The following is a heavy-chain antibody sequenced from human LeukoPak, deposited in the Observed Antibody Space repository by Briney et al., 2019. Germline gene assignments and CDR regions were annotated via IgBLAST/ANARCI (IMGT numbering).Heavy chain of an antibody. D-gene: IGHD5-18*01. CDR3: ARGYSYGYPGDY. V-gene: IGHV3-66*01. CDR1: GFTVSSNY. Sequence: GGSLRLSCAASGFTVSSNYMSWVRQAPRKGLEWVSVIYSGGSTYYADSVKGRFTISRDNSKNTLYLQMNSLRAEDTAAYYCARGYSYGYPGDYWGQGTLVTVSS. J-gene: IGHJ4*02. CDR2: IYSGGST.